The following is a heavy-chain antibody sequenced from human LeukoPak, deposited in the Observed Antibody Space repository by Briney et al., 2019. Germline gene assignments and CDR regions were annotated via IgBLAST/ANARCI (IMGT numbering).Heavy chain of an antibody. CDR1: EFTFSSYW. V-gene: IGHV3-9*03. D-gene: IGHD1/OR15-1a*01. Sequence: GGSLRLSCEASEFTFSSYWMSWVRQAPGKGLEWVSGISWNSGSIGYADSVKGRFTISRDNAKNSLYLQMNSLRAEDMALYYCAKGTPGDAFDIWGQGTMVTVSS. CDR2: ISWNSGSI. CDR3: AKGTPGDAFDI. J-gene: IGHJ3*02.